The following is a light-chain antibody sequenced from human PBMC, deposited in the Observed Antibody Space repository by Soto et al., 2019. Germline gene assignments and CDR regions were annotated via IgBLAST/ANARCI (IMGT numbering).Light chain of an antibody. CDR3: QQYNAWPRT. J-gene: IGKJ1*01. V-gene: IGKV3-15*01. Sequence: VIPQAAGTLYLTPGERGARYDCSCRSVSGNLAWYQQTPGQAPRLLIHGASTRATGIPARFSGSGSGTEFTFPISSPQSEAFAFYYCQQYNAWPRTFSQGTKVDI. CDR1: RSVSGN. CDR2: GAS.